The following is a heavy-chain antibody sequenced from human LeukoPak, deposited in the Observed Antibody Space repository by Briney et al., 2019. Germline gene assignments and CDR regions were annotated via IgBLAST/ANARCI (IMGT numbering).Heavy chain of an antibody. CDR2: ISYDGSNK. Sequence: WGFLRLSFAAPGFTLSSFAFHWVRQAPGKGLEWVAVISYDGSNKYYADSVKGRFTISRDNSKNTLYLQMNSLRAEDTAVYYCARDRAQVYYFDYWGQGTLVTVSS. CDR3: ARDRAQVYYFDY. V-gene: IGHV3-30-3*01. J-gene: IGHJ4*02. CDR1: GFTLSSFA.